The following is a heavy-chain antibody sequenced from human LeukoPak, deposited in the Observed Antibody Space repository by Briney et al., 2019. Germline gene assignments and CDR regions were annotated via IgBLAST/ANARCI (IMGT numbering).Heavy chain of an antibody. CDR2: ITSGGDYI. V-gene: IGHV3-21*01. J-gene: IGHJ4*02. CDR3: ARDINYFGFEC. D-gene: IGHD2/OR15-2a*01. CDR1: GFTFNTFN. Sequence: GGSLRLSCAASGFTFNTFNMNWVRQAPGKGLEWVSSITSGGDYIYYADSVKGRFTTSRDNAKNSLSLQMNSLRVEDTAVYYCARDINYFGFECWGQGTLVTVSS.